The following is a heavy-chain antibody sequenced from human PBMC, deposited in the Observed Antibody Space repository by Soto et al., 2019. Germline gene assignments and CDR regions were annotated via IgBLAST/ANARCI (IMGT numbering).Heavy chain of an antibody. D-gene: IGHD3-16*01. V-gene: IGHV1-18*01. J-gene: IGHJ6*02. Sequence: QVQLVQSGAEVKNPGASVKVSCKASGYTFTSYGIAWARQAPGQGLEGMAWINTYNGNTNYAQNVQGRVTLTTDTSTSTAYMELRSLRVNDTAIYYCAMVDVYVTPSPQDVWGQGTTVIVSS. CDR1: GYTFTSYG. CDR2: INTYNGNT. CDR3: AMVDVYVTPSPQDV.